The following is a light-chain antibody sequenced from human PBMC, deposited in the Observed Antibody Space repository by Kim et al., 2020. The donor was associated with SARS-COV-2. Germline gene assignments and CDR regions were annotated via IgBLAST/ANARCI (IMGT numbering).Light chain of an antibody. J-gene: IGKJ5*01. CDR3: QQYNNVPIT. CDR1: QDISNY. CDR2: DTS. V-gene: IGKV1-33*01. Sequence: SASVGDRVTITCQASQDISNYLNWYQQKPGKAPKVLIYDTSNVETGVPSRFSGSRSGTDFTFTISSLQPEDIATYYCQQYNNVPITFGQGTRLEIK.